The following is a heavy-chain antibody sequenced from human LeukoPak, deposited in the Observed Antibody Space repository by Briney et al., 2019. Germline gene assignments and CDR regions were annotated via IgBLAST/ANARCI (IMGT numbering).Heavy chain of an antibody. Sequence: GSLRLSCAASGFTFSSYAMHWVRQAPGKGLEWVAVISYDGSNKYYADSVKGRFTISRDNSKNTLYLQMNSLRPEDTAVYYCASKWFCGGDCYYQIDFWGQGTLVTVSS. V-gene: IGHV3-30-3*01. J-gene: IGHJ4*02. CDR2: ISYDGSNK. D-gene: IGHD2-21*02. CDR1: GFTFSSYA. CDR3: ASKWFCGGDCYYQIDF.